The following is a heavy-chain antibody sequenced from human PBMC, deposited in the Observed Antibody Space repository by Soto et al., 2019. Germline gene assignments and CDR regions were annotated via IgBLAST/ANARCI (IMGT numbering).Heavy chain of an antibody. CDR2: INPNSGGT. J-gene: IGHJ6*02. D-gene: IGHD2-2*01. Sequence: GGSVKVPRKASGYTFTGYYLHWVRQAPGKGLEWMGWINPNSGGTNYAQKFQGRVTMTRDTSISTAYMELSRLRSDDTAVYYCARNYQLLSSYYYGMDVWGQGTTVTVSS. CDR3: ARNYQLLSSYYYGMDV. CDR1: GYTFTGYY. V-gene: IGHV1-2*02.